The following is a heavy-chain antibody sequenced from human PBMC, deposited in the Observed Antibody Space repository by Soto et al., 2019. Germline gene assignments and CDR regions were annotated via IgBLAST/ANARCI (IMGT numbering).Heavy chain of an antibody. Sequence: SVKVSCKASGYTFTVYYMYWVRQAPGQGLEWMGWINPNSGGTNYAQKFQGWVTMTRDTSISTAYMELSRLRSDDTAVYYCARGTGAVLRYFDWPNDAFDIWGQGTMVTVSS. V-gene: IGHV1-2*04. CDR3: ARGTGAVLRYFDWPNDAFDI. D-gene: IGHD3-9*01. CDR2: INPNSGGT. CDR1: GYTFTVYY. J-gene: IGHJ3*02.